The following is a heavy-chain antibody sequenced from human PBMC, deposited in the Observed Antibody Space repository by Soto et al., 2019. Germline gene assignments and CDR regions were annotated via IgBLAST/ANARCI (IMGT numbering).Heavy chain of an antibody. CDR1: GGTFNNYP. Sequence: SVKVSCKASGGTFNNYPITWVRQAPVEGLEWMGGSIPIFGTANYAQKFQGRVTISVDESTSTAYMELSSLRSEDTAVYYCARGRGYSGDDHYYYFDMDVWGQGTTVTVS. CDR2: SIPIFGTA. D-gene: IGHD5-12*01. J-gene: IGHJ6*02. CDR3: ARGRGYSGDDHYYYFDMDV. V-gene: IGHV1-69*01.